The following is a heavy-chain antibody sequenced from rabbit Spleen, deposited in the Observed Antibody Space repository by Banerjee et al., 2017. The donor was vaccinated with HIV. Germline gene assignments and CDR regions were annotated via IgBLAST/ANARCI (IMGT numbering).Heavy chain of an antibody. CDR2: IYGGGSGST. Sequence: QEQLEESGGGLVKPEGSLTLTCKASGFDLSSYYYMCWVRQAPGKGLEWIACIYGGGSGSTYYANWAEGRFTISKTSSTTVTLQMTSLTAADTATYFCTRGDSGDYGWAYKLWGPGTLVTVS. CDR1: GFDLSSYYY. D-gene: IGHD6-1*01. J-gene: IGHJ6*01. V-gene: IGHV1S45*01. CDR3: TRGDSGDYGWAYKL.